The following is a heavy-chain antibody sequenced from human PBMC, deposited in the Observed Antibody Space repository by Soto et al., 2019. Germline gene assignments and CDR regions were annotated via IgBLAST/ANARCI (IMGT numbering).Heavy chain of an antibody. CDR2: INHSGST. D-gene: IGHD3-10*01. CDR3: ARGGAYYYGSGSYYNRHFDY. Sequence: QVQLQQWGAGLLKPSETLSLTCAVYGGSFSGYYWSWIRQPPGKGLEWIGEINHSGSTNYNPSLKSRVTISVDTSKSQFSLKLSSVTAADTAVYYCARGGAYYYGSGSYYNRHFDYWGQGTLVTVSS. V-gene: IGHV4-34*01. J-gene: IGHJ4*02. CDR1: GGSFSGYY.